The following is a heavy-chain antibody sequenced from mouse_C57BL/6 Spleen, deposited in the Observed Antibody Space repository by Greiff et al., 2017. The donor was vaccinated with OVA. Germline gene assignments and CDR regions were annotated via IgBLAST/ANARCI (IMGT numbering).Heavy chain of an antibody. CDR2: IDPETGGT. V-gene: IGHV1-15*01. Sequence: QVHVKQSGAELVRPGASVTLSCKASGYTFTDYEMHWVKQTPVHGLEWIGAIDPETGGTAYNQKFKGKAILTADKSSSTAYMELRSLTSEDSAVYYCHWDYWGQGTTLTVSS. CDR3: HWDY. D-gene: IGHD4-1*01. CDR1: GYTFTDYE. J-gene: IGHJ2*01.